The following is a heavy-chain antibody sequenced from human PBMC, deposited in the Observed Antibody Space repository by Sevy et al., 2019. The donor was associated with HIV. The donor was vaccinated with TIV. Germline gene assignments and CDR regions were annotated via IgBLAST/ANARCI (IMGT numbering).Heavy chain of an antibody. CDR3: ARRGDTTMIFFTFDI. Sequence: SETLSLTCTVSGGSLGSSSYYWGWFRQPPGKGLEWIGSIYYIGSTYYNPSLKSRVTISVDRSKNQISLKLTSVTAADTAVYYCARRGDTTMIFFTFDIWGQGTMVTVSS. CDR2: IYYIGST. J-gene: IGHJ3*02. CDR1: GGSLGSSSYY. D-gene: IGHD5-18*01. V-gene: IGHV4-39*01.